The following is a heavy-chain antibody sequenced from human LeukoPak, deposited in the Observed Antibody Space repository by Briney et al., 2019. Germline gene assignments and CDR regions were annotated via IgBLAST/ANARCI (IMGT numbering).Heavy chain of an antibody. CDR1: GFTFSSYS. Sequence: GGSLRLSCAASGFTFSSYSMTWVRRAPGKGLEWVSSLTSSSSYIHCADSVKGRFTISRDNAKNSLYLQMNNLRAEDTAVYYCARDVVFYYYDSSGYFGAFDIWGQGTMVTVSS. V-gene: IGHV3-21*01. J-gene: IGHJ3*02. CDR2: LTSSSSYI. CDR3: ARDVVFYYYDSSGYFGAFDI. D-gene: IGHD3-22*01.